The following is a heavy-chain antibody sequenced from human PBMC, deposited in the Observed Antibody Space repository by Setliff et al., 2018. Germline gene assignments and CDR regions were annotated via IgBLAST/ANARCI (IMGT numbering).Heavy chain of an antibody. J-gene: IGHJ4*02. CDR2: IYHSGST. CDR1: GGSISSSNW. D-gene: IGHD3-22*01. V-gene: IGHV4-4*02. CDR3: ASMSYYYDSSGYHDY. Sequence: SETLSLTCAVSGGSISSSNWWSWVRQPPGKGLEWIGEIYHSGSTNYNPSLKSRVTISMDKSKNQFSLKLSSVTAADTAVYYCASMSYYYDSSGYHDYWGQGAQVTVSS.